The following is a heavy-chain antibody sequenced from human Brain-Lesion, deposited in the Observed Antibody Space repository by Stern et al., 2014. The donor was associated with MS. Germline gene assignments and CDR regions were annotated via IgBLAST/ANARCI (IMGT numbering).Heavy chain of an antibody. J-gene: IGHJ6*02. CDR3: ARGRVVPGFQYYATDV. V-gene: IGHV4-61*02. Sequence: QVQLQESGPGLVKPSQTLSLSCTVSGGSISSGGYYWSWIRQPAGKGLEWIGRIFNSGSTSYKPSLKSRVTISIATPKNQFSLRLNPMTAADTAVYYCARGRVVPGFQYYATDVWGQGTTVIVSS. CDR1: GGSISSGGYY. CDR2: IFNSGST. D-gene: IGHD2-2*01.